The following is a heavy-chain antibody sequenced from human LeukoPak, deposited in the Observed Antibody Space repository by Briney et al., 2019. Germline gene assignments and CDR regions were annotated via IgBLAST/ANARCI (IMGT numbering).Heavy chain of an antibody. J-gene: IGHJ4*02. CDR3: ARDPRPDLEWLLLVY. D-gene: IGHD3-3*01. Sequence: GGSLRLSCAASGFTFSSYGMHWVRQAPGKGLEWVAFIRYDGSNKYYADSVKGRFTISRDNSKNTLYLQMNSLRAEDTAVYYCARDPRPDLEWLLLVYWGQGTLVTVSS. V-gene: IGHV3-30*02. CDR1: GFTFSSYG. CDR2: IRYDGSNK.